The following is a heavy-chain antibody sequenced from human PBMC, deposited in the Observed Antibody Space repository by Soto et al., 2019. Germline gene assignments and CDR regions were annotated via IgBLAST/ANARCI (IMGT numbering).Heavy chain of an antibody. J-gene: IGHJ5*02. CDR2: ISSGSTYI. D-gene: IGHD6-13*01. CDR3: APDTIAGHPSRGLFYP. CDR1: GFTFTTYT. V-gene: IGHV3-21*01. Sequence: PGGTLRLSCAASGFTFTTYTMNWVRQAPGEGLERVSSISSGSTYISYACSMKGRFTISRDDAKNSLYLQMNTPRAYAPALYYCAPDTIAGHPSRGLFYPWGQAALVTVS.